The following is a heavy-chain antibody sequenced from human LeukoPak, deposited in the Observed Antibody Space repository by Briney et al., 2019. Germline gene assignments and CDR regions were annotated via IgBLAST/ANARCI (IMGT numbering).Heavy chain of an antibody. CDR3: ARGPVAPFYGMDV. V-gene: IGHV3-53*01. J-gene: IGHJ6*02. D-gene: IGHD2-15*01. Sequence: GGSLRLSCAASGFTVSSNYMSWVRQPPGKGLEWVSVIYSGGSTYYAKSVKGRFTISRDNSKNTLYLQMNSLRAEDTAVYYCARGPVAPFYGMDVWGQGTTVTVSS. CDR2: IYSGGST. CDR1: GFTVSSNY.